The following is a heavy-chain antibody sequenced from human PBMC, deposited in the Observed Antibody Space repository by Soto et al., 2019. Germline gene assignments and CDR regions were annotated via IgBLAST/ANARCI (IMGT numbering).Heavy chain of an antibody. V-gene: IGHV3-53*01. CDR2: IYSGGST. J-gene: IGHJ4*02. CDR1: GFTVSSNY. Sequence: GGSLRLSCAASGFTVSSNYMSWVRQAPGKGLEWVSVIYSGGSTYYADSVKDRFTISRDNSRNTLYLQMNSLRAEDTAVYYCAGPHYYGSGSYYRSPFLYWGQGTLVTVSS. CDR3: AGPHYYGSGSYYRSPFLY. D-gene: IGHD3-10*01.